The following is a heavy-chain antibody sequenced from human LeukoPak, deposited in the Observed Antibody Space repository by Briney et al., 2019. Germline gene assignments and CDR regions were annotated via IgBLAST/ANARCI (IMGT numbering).Heavy chain of an antibody. J-gene: IGHJ6*02. V-gene: IGHV5-51*01. CDR2: IYPGDSDT. CDR3: ARRDYYYYYGMDV. Sequence: GESLKISCKGSGYSFTNYWIAWVRQMPGKGLEWMGIIYPGDSDTRYSPSLQGQVTISADKSISTAYLQWSSLKASDTAMYYCARRDYYYYYGMDVWGQGTTVTVAS. CDR1: GYSFTNYW.